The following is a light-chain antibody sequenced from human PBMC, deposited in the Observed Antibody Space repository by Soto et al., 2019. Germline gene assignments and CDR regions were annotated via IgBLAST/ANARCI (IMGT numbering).Light chain of an antibody. V-gene: IGKV3D-15*01. Sequence: EIVMTQSPATLSVSPGERATLSYRTGQSVSSNLAWYQQKPGQAPRLLIYGASTRATGIPERFSGSGSGTEFILTISSLQSEDFAFYYCQQYDDWPWTFGQGTKVDIK. CDR3: QQYDDWPWT. J-gene: IGKJ1*01. CDR2: GAS. CDR1: QSVSSN.